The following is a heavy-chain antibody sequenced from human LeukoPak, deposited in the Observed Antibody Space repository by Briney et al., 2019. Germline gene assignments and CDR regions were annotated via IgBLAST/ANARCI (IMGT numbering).Heavy chain of an antibody. J-gene: IGHJ4*02. CDR3: ASEDVDTGDF. CDR2: ISHDGTNK. V-gene: IGHV3-30*01. CDR1: GFTFTNAG. Sequence: PGGSLRLSCAASGFTFTNAGIHWVRLAAGKGLEWVSFISHDGTNKYYSDSVDGRLIVSRLNSQNTVYLQMNDLRPEDTATYYCASEDVDTGDFWGQGTLVTVSS. D-gene: IGHD5-18*01.